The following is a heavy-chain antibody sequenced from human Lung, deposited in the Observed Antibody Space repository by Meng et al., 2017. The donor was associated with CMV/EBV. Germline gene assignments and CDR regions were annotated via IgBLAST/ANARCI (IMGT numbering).Heavy chain of an antibody. Sequence: VACKASGYSFSDYYIHWVRQAPGQGLEWMGRINPNTGGTNYAEKFQGRVTMTRDSSISTAYMELSRLRSDDTAVYYCARVGAAVGAYWGQGTLVTVSS. V-gene: IGHV1-2*06. CDR3: ARVGAAVGAY. D-gene: IGHD6-13*01. CDR1: GYSFSDYY. CDR2: INPNTGGT. J-gene: IGHJ4*02.